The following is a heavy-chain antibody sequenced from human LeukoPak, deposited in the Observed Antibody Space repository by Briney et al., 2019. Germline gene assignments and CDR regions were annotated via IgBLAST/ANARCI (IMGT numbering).Heavy chain of an antibody. D-gene: IGHD2-21*01. CDR2: INSDGSST. Sequence: PGGSLRLSCAASGFTFSNYWMHWVRQAPGKGLVWVSRINSDGSSTSYADSVNGRFTISRDNSRNTLFLQMNSLRAEDTALYYCASAREYCGSAECYEYFHHWGQGTLVTVSS. CDR1: GFTFSNYW. J-gene: IGHJ1*01. V-gene: IGHV3-74*01. CDR3: ASAREYCGSAECYEYFHH.